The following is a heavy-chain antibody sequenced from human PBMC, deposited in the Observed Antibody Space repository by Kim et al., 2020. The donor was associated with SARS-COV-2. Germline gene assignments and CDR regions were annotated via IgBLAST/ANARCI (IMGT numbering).Heavy chain of an antibody. CDR1: GGSISSGGYY. Sequence: SETLSLTCTISGGSISSGGYYWSWIRQHPGKGLEWIGYIYYSGSTYYNPSLKSRVTISVDTSKNQFSLKLSSVTAADTAVYYCARDGWDYGLPVDYWGQGTLVTVSS. D-gene: IGHD4-17*01. V-gene: IGHV4-31*03. J-gene: IGHJ4*02. CDR3: ARDGWDYGLPVDY. CDR2: IYYSGST.